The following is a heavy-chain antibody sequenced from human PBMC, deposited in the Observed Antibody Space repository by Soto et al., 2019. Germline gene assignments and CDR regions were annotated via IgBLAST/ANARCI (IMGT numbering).Heavy chain of an antibody. V-gene: IGHV3-53*01. CDR1: GFTVSSNY. CDR3: AREGDAFDL. CDR2: IYSGSSS. Sequence: EVQLVESGGGLIQPGGSLRLSCAASGFTVSSNYMNWVRQPPGKGLEWVSIIYSGSSSYYAASVKGRFTISRDNSKNTLYLQMNSLRAEDTAVYYCAREGDAFDLWGQGTIVAVSS. J-gene: IGHJ3*01.